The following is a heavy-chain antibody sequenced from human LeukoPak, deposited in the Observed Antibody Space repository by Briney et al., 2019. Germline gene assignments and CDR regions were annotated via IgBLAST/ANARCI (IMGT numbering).Heavy chain of an antibody. D-gene: IGHD2-2*01. V-gene: IGHV7-4-1*02. CDR1: GGTFSSYA. CDR2: INTNTGNP. J-gene: IGHJ3*02. CDR3: AIGLSTSCYAGCDAFDI. Sequence: ASVKVSCKASGGTFSSYAISWVRQAPGQGLEWMGWINTNTGNPTYAQGFTGRFVFSLDTSVSTAYLQISSLKAEDTAVYYCAIGLSTSCYAGCDAFDIWGQGTMVTVSS.